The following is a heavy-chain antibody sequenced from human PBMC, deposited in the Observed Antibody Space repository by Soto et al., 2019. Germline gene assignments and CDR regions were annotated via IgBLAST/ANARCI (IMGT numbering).Heavy chain of an antibody. D-gene: IGHD3-16*01. CDR3: AMVDVYVTPSPQDV. CDR2: INAGNGNT. V-gene: IGHV1-3*01. Sequence: ASVKVSCKASGYTFTSYAMHWVRQAPGQRLEWKGWINAGNGNTNYAQNHQGKVTLTTDTSTSTAYKELTSLRSNDTAIYYCAMVDVYVTPSPQDVWGQGTTVTAP. J-gene: IGHJ6*02. CDR1: GYTFTSYA.